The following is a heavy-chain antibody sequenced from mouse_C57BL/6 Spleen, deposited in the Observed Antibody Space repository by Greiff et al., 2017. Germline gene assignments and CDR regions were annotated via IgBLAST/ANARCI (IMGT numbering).Heavy chain of an antibody. D-gene: IGHD3-2*02. Sequence: VQLQQPGAELVMPGASVKLSCKASGYTFTSYWMHWVKQRPGQGLEWIGEIDPSDSYTNYNQKFKGKSTLTVDKSSSTAYMQLSSLTSEDSAVYYCARGRGTAQGFNDWGQGTSVTVSS. V-gene: IGHV1-69*01. CDR1: GYTFTSYW. CDR2: IDPSDSYT. CDR3: ARGRGTAQGFND. J-gene: IGHJ4*01.